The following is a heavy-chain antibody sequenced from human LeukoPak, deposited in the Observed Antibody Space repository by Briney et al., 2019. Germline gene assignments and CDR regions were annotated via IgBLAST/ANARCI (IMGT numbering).Heavy chain of an antibody. J-gene: IGHJ6*03. Sequence: SETLSLTCTVSGGSISSHYWSWIRQPPGQGLELIGCIYYSGSTNYNPSLKSRVTISVDTSKNQFSLKLSSVTAADTAVYYCARGLNSIFGVAIHYYYMDVWGKGTTVTVSS. CDR1: GGSISSHY. CDR3: ARGLNSIFGVAIHYYYMDV. CDR2: IYYSGST. D-gene: IGHD3-3*01. V-gene: IGHV4-59*11.